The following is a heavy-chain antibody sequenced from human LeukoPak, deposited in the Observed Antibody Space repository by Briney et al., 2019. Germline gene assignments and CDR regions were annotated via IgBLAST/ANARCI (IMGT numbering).Heavy chain of an antibody. CDR1: GGSTSSSNW. Sequence: SGTLSLTCAVSGGSTSSSNWWSWVRQPPGKGLEWIGSIYYSGSTYYNPSLKSRVTISVDTSKNQFSLKLSSVTAADTAVYYCAREGYGSGSYRYWGQGTLVTVSS. D-gene: IGHD3-10*01. V-gene: IGHV4-4*02. J-gene: IGHJ4*02. CDR3: AREGYGSGSYRY. CDR2: IYYSGST.